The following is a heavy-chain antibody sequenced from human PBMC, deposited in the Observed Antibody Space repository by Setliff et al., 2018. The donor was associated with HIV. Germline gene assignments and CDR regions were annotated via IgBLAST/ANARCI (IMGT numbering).Heavy chain of an antibody. CDR2: IHSTGST. CDR3: ARLIHTGLLYFDF. Sequence: SETLSLTCTVSGGSISGQYWSWIRQPAGKGLEWIGRIHSTGSTHYNPSLKSRVTMSVDTSRDQFSLNLRSVTAADTAVYFCARLIHTGLLYFDFWGLGTLVTVSS. D-gene: IGHD2-8*02. CDR1: GGSISGQY. V-gene: IGHV4-4*07. J-gene: IGHJ4*02.